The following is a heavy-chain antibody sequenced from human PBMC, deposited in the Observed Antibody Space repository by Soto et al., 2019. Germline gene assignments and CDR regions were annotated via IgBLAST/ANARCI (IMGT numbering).Heavy chain of an antibody. J-gene: IGHJ6*02. D-gene: IGHD2-2*02. V-gene: IGHV3-23*01. Sequence: GGSLRLSCAASGFTFSSYAMSWVRQAPGKGLEWVSAISGSGGSTYYADSVKGRYTISRDNSKNTLYLQMNSLRAEDTAVYYCAKAIGVPAAIPRPPPYYCGMDVWGQGTTVTVS. CDR3: AKAIGVPAAIPRPPPYYCGMDV. CDR1: GFTFSSYA. CDR2: ISGSGGST.